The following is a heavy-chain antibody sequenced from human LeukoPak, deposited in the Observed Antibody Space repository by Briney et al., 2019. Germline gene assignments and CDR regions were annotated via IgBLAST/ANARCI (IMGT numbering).Heavy chain of an antibody. CDR3: AIIVATIGPFDY. Sequence: GASVKVSCKASGYTFTGYYMHWVRQAPGQGLEWMGWINPNSGGTNYAQKFQGRVTMPRDTSISTAYMRLSRLRSDDTAVYYCAIIVATIGPFDYWGQGTLVTVSS. V-gene: IGHV1-2*02. D-gene: IGHD5-12*01. J-gene: IGHJ4*02. CDR2: INPNSGGT. CDR1: GYTFTGYY.